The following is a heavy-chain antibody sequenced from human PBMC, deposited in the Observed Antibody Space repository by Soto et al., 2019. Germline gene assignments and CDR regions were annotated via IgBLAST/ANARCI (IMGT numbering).Heavy chain of an antibody. CDR1: GFTFSSYA. V-gene: IGHV3-30-3*01. CDR3: ARGPSSLTRFDY. CDR2: ISYDGSNK. J-gene: IGHJ4*02. Sequence: GWSLRLSCAASGFTFSSYAMHWVRQAPGKGLEWVAVISYDGSNKYYADSVKVRFTISRDNSKSTLYLQMNSLRGEETSVYYFARGPSSLTRFDYWGQGTLVTVSS. D-gene: IGHD2-2*01.